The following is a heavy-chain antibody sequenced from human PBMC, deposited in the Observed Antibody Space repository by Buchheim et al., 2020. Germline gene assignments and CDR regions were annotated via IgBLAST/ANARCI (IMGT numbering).Heavy chain of an antibody. Sequence: EVQLVESGGGLVQPGGSLRLSCAASGFTFSSYSMNWVRQAPGKGLEWVSYIGSSSSTIYYADSVKGRFTISRDNAKNSLYLQMNSLRAEDTAVYYCARGRGVAYYDFWSGYPPGGMDVWGQGTT. CDR1: GFTFSSYS. V-gene: IGHV3-48*01. CDR3: ARGRGVAYYDFWSGYPPGGMDV. J-gene: IGHJ6*02. CDR2: IGSSSSTI. D-gene: IGHD3-3*01.